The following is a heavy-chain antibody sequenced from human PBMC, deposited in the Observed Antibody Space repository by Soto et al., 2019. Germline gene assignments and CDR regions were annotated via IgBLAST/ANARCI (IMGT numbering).Heavy chain of an antibody. CDR3: AKDPGEQWLH. V-gene: IGHV3-30*18. J-gene: IGHJ4*02. Sequence: QVQLVESGGGVVQPGRSLRLSCAASGFTFSSYGMHWVRQAPGKGLEWVAVISYDGSNKYYADSVKGRFTISRDNSKNTLYLQMNSLRAEDTAVYYCAKDPGEQWLHWGQGTLVTVSS. CDR2: ISYDGSNK. D-gene: IGHD6-19*01. CDR1: GFTFSSYG.